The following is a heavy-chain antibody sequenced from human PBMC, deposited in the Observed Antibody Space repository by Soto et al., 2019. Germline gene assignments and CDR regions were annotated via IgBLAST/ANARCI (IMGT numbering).Heavy chain of an antibody. V-gene: IGHV4-34*01. Sequence: QVQLQQWGAGLLKPSETLSLTCAVYGGSFSGYYWSWIRQPPGKGLEWIGEITHSGSTNYNPSLKSRVTISVDTSKNQFSLKLSSVTAADTAVYYCARDPKRFGVVPSNWFDPWGQGTLVTVSS. CDR2: ITHSGST. D-gene: IGHD3-3*01. J-gene: IGHJ5*02. CDR3: ARDPKRFGVVPSNWFDP. CDR1: GGSFSGYY.